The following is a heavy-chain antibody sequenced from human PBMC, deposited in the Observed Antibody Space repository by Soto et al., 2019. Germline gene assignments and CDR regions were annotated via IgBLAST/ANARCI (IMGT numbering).Heavy chain of an antibody. V-gene: IGHV3-9*01. CDR3: TRSIGPSCYSSFDY. Sequence: EVQLVESGGGLVQPGRSLRLSCAASGFTFDDYAFHWVRQAPGKGLEWASGISWNRGIIGYADSVQGRFTISRDNAKNSLYLQMNSLRGEDTAFYYCTRSIGPSCYSSFDYFGQGTLVTVSS. D-gene: IGHD2-15*01. CDR1: GFTFDDYA. J-gene: IGHJ4*02. CDR2: ISWNRGII.